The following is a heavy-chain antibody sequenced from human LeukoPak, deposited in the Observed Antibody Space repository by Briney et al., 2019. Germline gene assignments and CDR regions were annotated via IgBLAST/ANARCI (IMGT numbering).Heavy chain of an antibody. J-gene: IGHJ4*02. CDR1: GFTFSGYG. D-gene: IGHD2-15*01. CDR3: ARVPEAARDLYFDD. V-gene: IGHV3-30*02. Sequence: GGSLRLSCAASGFTFSGYGMHWVRQAPGKGLEWVAFIRYDGSNKYYADSVKGRFTISRDNSKNTLYLQMNSLRAEDTAVYYCARVPEAARDLYFDDWGQGTLVTVSS. CDR2: IRYDGSNK.